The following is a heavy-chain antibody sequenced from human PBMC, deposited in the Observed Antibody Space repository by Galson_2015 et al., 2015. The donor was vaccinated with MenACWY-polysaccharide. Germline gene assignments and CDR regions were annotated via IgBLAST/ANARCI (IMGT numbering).Heavy chain of an antibody. Sequence: SLRLSCAASGFTFSSYAMSWVRQAPGKGLEWVSAISDNDDRTFYADSVKGRFTISRDNSKNTLYLRMNSLRAEDTAVYYCAKAHIAARPDRRMVYFCYMDVWGKATTVTVSS. J-gene: IGHJ6*03. CDR3: AKAHIAARPDRRMVYFCYMDV. D-gene: IGHD6-6*01. V-gene: IGHV3-23*01. CDR1: GFTFSSYA. CDR2: ISDNDDRT.